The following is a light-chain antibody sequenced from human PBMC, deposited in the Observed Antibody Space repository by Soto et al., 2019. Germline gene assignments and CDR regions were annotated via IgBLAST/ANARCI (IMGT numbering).Light chain of an antibody. Sequence: QSALTQPASVSGSPGQSITISCTGTSSDVGGYNYVSWYQQHPGKAPKLMIYDVSNRPSGVCNRFSGSKSGNTAPLTISGLQAEDEADYYCSSSTSSSTLVAAFGGGTKLTVL. CDR3: SSSTSSSTLVAA. V-gene: IGLV2-14*01. CDR1: SSDVGGYNY. CDR2: DVS. J-gene: IGLJ3*02.